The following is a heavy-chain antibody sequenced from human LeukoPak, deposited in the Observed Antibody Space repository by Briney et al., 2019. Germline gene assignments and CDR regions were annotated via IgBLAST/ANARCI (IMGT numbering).Heavy chain of an antibody. D-gene: IGHD6-19*01. CDR1: GFTFSDYY. CDR3: ARAYKDRSLAGKKEFFQH. V-gene: IGHV3-11*01. CDR2: IGNSGTTI. J-gene: IGHJ1*01. Sequence: GGSLRLSCAASGFTFSDYYMSWIRQAPGKGLEWVSCIGNSGTTIYYADSVKGRFTISRDNAKNSLYLQMNSLRAEDTVVYYCARAYKDRSLAGKKEFFQHWGQGTLVTVSS.